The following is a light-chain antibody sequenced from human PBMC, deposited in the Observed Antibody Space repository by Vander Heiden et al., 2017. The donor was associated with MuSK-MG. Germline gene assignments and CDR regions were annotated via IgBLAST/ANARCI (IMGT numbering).Light chain of an antibody. CDR1: QNISTF. CDR3: QQRSNWPIT. CDR2: DAS. Sequence: EIVLAQSPPILSSSPGERVTLSCRASQNISTFLAWYQQKSGQAPRLLIYDASNRATGIPARFSGSGSGTDFTLIISSLEPEDFAVYFCQQRSNWPITFGQGTRLXIK. J-gene: IGKJ5*01. V-gene: IGKV3-11*01.